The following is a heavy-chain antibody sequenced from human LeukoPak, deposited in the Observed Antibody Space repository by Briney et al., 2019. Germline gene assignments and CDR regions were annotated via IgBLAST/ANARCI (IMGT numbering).Heavy chain of an antibody. CDR1: GGTFGSYA. J-gene: IGHJ4*02. D-gene: IGHD5-12*01. V-gene: IGHV1-69*13. Sequence: RASVEVSCKASGGTFGSYAISWVRQAPGQGLEWMGGIIPIFGTANYAQKFQGRVTIIADESTSTAYMDLSSLRSEDTAVYYCARTRGYSGYDYYFDYWGQGTLATASS. CDR3: ARTRGYSGYDYYFDY. CDR2: IIPIFGTA.